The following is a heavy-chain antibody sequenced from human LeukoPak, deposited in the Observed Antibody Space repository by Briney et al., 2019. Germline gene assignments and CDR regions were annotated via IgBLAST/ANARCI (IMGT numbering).Heavy chain of an antibody. CDR1: GGSLSSGGYY. CDR3: AREWRGCSSTSCYYLDY. J-gene: IGHJ4*02. CDR2: IYYSGST. V-gene: IGHV4-31*03. Sequence: SQTLSLTCTVSGGSLSSGGYYWSWIRQHPGKGLEWIGYIYYSGSTYYNPSLKSRVTISVDTSKNQFSLKLSSVTAADTAVYYCAREWRGCSSTSCYYLDYWGQGTLVTVSS. D-gene: IGHD2-2*01.